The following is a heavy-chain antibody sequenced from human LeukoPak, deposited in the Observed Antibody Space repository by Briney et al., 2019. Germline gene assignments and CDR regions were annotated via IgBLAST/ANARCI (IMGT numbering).Heavy chain of an antibody. CDR2: VDPDDGQR. D-gene: IGHD4-11*01. CDR1: GYTFTSYG. V-gene: IGHV1-18*01. J-gene: IGHJ5*02. CDR3: AAVSGHYTLLDA. Sequence: VASVKVSCKASGYTFTSYGISWVRQAPGQGLEWMGGVDPDDGQRVYAQRFQGRVTMTEDTSTNTAYMELSRLRSEDTAVYFCAAVSGHYTLLDAWGQGALVTVST.